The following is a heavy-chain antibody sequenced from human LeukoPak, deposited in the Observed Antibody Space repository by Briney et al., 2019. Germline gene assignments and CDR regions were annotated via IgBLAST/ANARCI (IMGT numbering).Heavy chain of an antibody. CDR3: ARAGRYSYAFDY. Sequence: SVKVSCKASGGTFSSYAISWVRQAPGQGLEWMGRIIPIFGTANYAQKFQGRVTITTDESTSTAYMELSSLRSEDTAVYYCARAGRYSYAFDYWGQGTLVTVTS. D-gene: IGHD5-18*01. CDR2: IIPIFGTA. J-gene: IGHJ4*02. CDR1: GGTFSSYA. V-gene: IGHV1-69*05.